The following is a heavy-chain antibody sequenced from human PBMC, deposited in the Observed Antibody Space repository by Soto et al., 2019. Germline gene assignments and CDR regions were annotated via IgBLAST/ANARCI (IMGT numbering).Heavy chain of an antibody. CDR3: ARGQRFSDWFDP. J-gene: IGHJ5*02. Sequence: QVQLQESGPGLVKPSETLSLTCTVSGGDISTYYWTWIRQPAGKGLEWIGRIYSSGSTKYNPSLKSRVTMSLDTSKNQFSLRLSCVTAADTAVYYCARGQRFSDWFDPWGQGTLVTVSS. CDR1: GGDISTYY. V-gene: IGHV4-4*07. D-gene: IGHD3-3*01. CDR2: IYSSGST.